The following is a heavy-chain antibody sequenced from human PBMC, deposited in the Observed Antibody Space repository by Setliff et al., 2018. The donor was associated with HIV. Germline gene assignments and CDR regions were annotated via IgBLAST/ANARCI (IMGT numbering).Heavy chain of an antibody. CDR2: IKRKTDGGTT. V-gene: IGHV3-15*05. CDR3: TTDWGGGGGAPLDP. Sequence: GGSLRLSCTASGFTFTNAWLTWVRQAPGKGLEWVGRIKRKTDGGTTDYAAPVKGRFTISRDDARNTLYLQMDNLKTEDTAMSYCTTDWGGGGGAPLDPWGQGTRVTV. D-gene: IGHD2-21*01. CDR1: GFTFTNAW. J-gene: IGHJ5*02.